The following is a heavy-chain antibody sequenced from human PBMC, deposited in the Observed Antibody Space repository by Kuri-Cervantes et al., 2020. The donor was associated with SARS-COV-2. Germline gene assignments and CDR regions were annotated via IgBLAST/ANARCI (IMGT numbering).Heavy chain of an antibody. V-gene: IGHV3-23*01. J-gene: IGHJ6*02. CDR3: ASLGYCSSTSCRGVDV. D-gene: IGHD2-2*01. Sequence: GESLKISCAASGFTFSSYAMSWVRQAPGKGLEWVSAISGSGGSTYYADSVKGRFTISRDNSKNTLYLQMNSLRAEDTAVYYCASLGYCSSTSCRGVDVWGQGATVTVSS. CDR2: ISGSGGST. CDR1: GFTFSSYA.